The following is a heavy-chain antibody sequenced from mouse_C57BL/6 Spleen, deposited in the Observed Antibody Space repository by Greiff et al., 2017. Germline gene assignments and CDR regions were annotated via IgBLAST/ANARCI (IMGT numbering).Heavy chain of an antibody. V-gene: IGHV5-17*01. D-gene: IGHD1-1*01. CDR1: GFTFSDYG. Sequence: EVQLVESGGGLVKPGGSLKLSCAASGFTFSDYGMHWVRQAPEKGLEWVAYISSGSSTIYYADTVKGRFTISRDNAKSTLFLQMTSLRSEDTAMYYCARPTVVATRYFDVWGTGTTVTVSS. J-gene: IGHJ1*03. CDR2: ISSGSSTI. CDR3: ARPTVVATRYFDV.